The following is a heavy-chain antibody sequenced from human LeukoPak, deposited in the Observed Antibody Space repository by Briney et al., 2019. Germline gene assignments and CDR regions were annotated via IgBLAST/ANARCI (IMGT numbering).Heavy chain of an antibody. CDR3: ARDRSYYDSSGLDY. CDR2: IYHSGIT. Sequence: SETLSLTCSVSGYSISSYYYWGWIRQPPGKGLEWIGSIYHSGITYYKPSLKSRVTISVDTSKNQFSLELSSVTAADTAVYYCARDRSYYDSSGLDYWGQGTLVTVSS. V-gene: IGHV4-38-2*02. J-gene: IGHJ4*02. CDR1: GYSISSYYY. D-gene: IGHD3-22*01.